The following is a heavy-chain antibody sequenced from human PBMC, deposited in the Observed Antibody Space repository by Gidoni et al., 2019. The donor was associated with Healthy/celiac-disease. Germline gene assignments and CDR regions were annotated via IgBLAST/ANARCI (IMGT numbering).Heavy chain of an antibody. J-gene: IGHJ4*02. Sequence: EVQLVESGGGLVKPGGSLSLSCAASGFTLSNAWMSWVRQAPGKGLEVVGRIKSKTDGGTTDYAAPVKGRFTISRDDSKNTLYLQMNSLKTEDTAVYYCTTDLLPYYYDSSGYRDWGQGTLVTVSS. CDR2: IKSKTDGGTT. V-gene: IGHV3-15*01. D-gene: IGHD3-22*01. CDR1: GFTLSNAW. CDR3: TTDLLPYYYDSSGYRD.